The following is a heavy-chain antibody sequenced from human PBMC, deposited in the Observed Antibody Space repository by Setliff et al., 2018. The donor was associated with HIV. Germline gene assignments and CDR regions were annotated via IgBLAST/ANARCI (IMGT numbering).Heavy chain of an antibody. Sequence: SETLSLTCAVYGGSFSGYCWSWIRQPPGEGLEWIGTIYHSGSTYYNPSLKSRVTISVDTSKNQFSLRLSSATAADSAVYYCARRRETIVVVIGIPNWYFDLWGRGTLVTVSS. CDR1: GGSFSGYC. CDR2: IYHSGST. D-gene: IGHD2-21*01. J-gene: IGHJ2*01. CDR3: ARRRETIVVVIGIPNWYFDL. V-gene: IGHV4-34*01.